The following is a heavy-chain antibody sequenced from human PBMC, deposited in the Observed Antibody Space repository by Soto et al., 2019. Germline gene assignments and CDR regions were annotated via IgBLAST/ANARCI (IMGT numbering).Heavy chain of an antibody. V-gene: IGHV4-39*01. CDR1: GGSISSSSYY. CDR3: ARLVSLFDFWSGYYSGWFDP. J-gene: IGHJ5*02. D-gene: IGHD3-3*01. CDR2: IYYSGST. Sequence: SETLSLTCTVSGGSISSSSYYWGWIRQPPXKGLEWIGSIYYSGSTYYNPSLKSRVTISVDTSKNQFSLKLSSVTAADTAVYYCARLVSLFDFWSGYYSGWFDPWGQGALVTVSS.